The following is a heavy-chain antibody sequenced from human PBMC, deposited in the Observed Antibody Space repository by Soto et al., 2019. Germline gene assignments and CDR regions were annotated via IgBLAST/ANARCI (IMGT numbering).Heavy chain of an antibody. CDR1: GDSVSSSY. CDR2: IHYSGTT. J-gene: IGHJ2*01. CDR3: AREGHSGGNSLEL. D-gene: IGHD2-21*02. Sequence: QVLLQESGPGLVKPSETLSLTCTVSGDSVSSSYWSWIRQPPGKGPEWIEYIHYSGTTNYNPSLKSRVTMSVDTSKNQFSLKLSSVTAEDTAVYYCAREGHSGGNSLELWGRGTLVTVSS. V-gene: IGHV4-59*02.